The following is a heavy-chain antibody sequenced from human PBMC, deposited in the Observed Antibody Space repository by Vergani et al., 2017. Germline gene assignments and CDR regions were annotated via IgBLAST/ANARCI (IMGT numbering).Heavy chain of an antibody. CDR2: IIPIFGTA. CDR1: GGTFSSYA. D-gene: IGHD2-2*02. J-gene: IGHJ4*02. CDR3: AREDCSSTSCYIDY. Sequence: QVQLVQSGAEVKKPGSSVKVSCKASGGTFSSYAISWVRQAPGQGLEWMGGIIPIFGTANYAQKFQGRVTITADESTSTAYMGLSSLRSEDTAVYYCAREDCSSTSCYIDYWGQGTLVTVSS. V-gene: IGHV1-69*01.